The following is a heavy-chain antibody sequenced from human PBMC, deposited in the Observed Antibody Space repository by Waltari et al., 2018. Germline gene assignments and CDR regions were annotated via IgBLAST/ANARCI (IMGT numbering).Heavy chain of an antibody. CDR2: INPSGGST. J-gene: IGHJ6*03. Sequence: QVQLVQSGAEVKKPGASVKVSCKASGYTFTSYYMHWVRQAPGQGLEWMGIINPSGGSTSYAQKFQGRVTMTRDTSTSTVYMELSSLRSEDTAVYYCARDPRDSATSGYMDVWGKGTTVTVSS. CDR3: ARDPRDSATSGYMDV. CDR1: GYTFTSYY. V-gene: IGHV1-46*01.